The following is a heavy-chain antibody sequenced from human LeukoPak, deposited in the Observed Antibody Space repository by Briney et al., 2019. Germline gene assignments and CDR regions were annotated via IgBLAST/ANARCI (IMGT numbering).Heavy chain of an antibody. CDR2: ISSSGSTI. CDR1: GFTFSDYY. Sequence: PGGSLRLSCAASGFTFSDYYMSWIRQAPGKGLEWVSYISSSGSTIYYADSVKGRFTISRDNAKNSLYLQMNSLRAEDTAVYYCASYCSSTSCLGGNGFDPWGQGTLVTVSS. CDR3: ASYCSSTSCLGGNGFDP. V-gene: IGHV3-11*01. D-gene: IGHD2-2*01. J-gene: IGHJ5*02.